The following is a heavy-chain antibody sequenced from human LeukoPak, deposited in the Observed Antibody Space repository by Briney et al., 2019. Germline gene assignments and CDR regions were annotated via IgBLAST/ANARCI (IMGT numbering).Heavy chain of an antibody. V-gene: IGHV3-23*01. Sequence: QPGGSLRLSCAASGFTFGTYAMSWVRQAPGKGLEWVSAISGTGGKTYSADSVKGRFTISRDNSKNTLYLQMNSLRAEDTAVYYCAKETACPAGVFEYWGQGTRVTVSS. CDR2: ISGTGGKT. CDR3: AKETACPAGVFEY. D-gene: IGHD1-14*01. CDR1: GFTFGTYA. J-gene: IGHJ4*02.